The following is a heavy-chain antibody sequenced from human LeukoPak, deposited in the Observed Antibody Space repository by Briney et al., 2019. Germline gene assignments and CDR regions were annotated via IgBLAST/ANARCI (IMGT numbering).Heavy chain of an antibody. Sequence: PGGSLRLSCAASGCTFSSYWMSWVRQAPGKGLEWVANIRHDGSEKYYVDSVKGRFTISRDNAKDSLYLQMNSQRVEDTAVYYCARGGSRQYNFWGQGTLVTVSS. CDR3: ARGGSRQYNF. CDR2: IRHDGSEK. V-gene: IGHV3-7*01. D-gene: IGHD5-18*01. J-gene: IGHJ4*02. CDR1: GCTFSSYW.